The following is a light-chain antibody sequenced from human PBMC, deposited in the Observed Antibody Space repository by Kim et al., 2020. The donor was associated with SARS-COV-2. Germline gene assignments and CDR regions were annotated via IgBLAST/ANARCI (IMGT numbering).Light chain of an antibody. Sequence: EIVLTQSPDFQSVTPKEKVTITCRASQRIGTSLHWYQQKPGQSPKLVIKFASQSFSGVPSRFSGSGSGTDFTLTIDGLEAEDAATYYCHQSSSLPLTFGGGTKVEI. CDR1: QRIGTS. CDR2: FAS. V-gene: IGKV6-21*01. J-gene: IGKJ4*01. CDR3: HQSSSLPLT.